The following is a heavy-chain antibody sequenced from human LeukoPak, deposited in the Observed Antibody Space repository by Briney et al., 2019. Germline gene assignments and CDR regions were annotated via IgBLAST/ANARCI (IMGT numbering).Heavy chain of an antibody. Sequence: GGSLRLSCAASGFTFSSYSMNWVRQAPGKGLEWVSSISSSSSYIYYADSAKGRFTISRDNAKNSLYLQMNSLRAEDTAVYYCARDLSRGKSHAFDIWGQGTMVTVSS. V-gene: IGHV3-21*01. CDR2: ISSSSSYI. D-gene: IGHD1-26*01. CDR3: ARDLSRGKSHAFDI. J-gene: IGHJ3*02. CDR1: GFTFSSYS.